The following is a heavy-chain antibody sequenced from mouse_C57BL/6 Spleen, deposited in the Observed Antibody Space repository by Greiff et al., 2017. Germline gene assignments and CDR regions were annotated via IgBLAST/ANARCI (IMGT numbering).Heavy chain of an antibody. CDR1: GYTFTSYW. Sequence: QVQLQQSGAELAKPGASVKLSCKASGYTFTSYWMHWVKQRPGQGLEWIGYINPSSGYTKYNQKFKDKAPLTADKSSSTAYMQLSSLTYEDSAVYYCAREGDGYYVGVEDYWGQGTTLTVSS. J-gene: IGHJ2*01. CDR3: AREGDGYYVGVEDY. V-gene: IGHV1-7*01. D-gene: IGHD2-3*01. CDR2: INPSSGYT.